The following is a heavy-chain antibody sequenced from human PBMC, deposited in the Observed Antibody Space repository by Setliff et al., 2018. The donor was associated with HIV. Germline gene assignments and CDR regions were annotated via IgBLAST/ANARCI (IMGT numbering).Heavy chain of an antibody. CDR1: GDSISSYS. D-gene: IGHD5-12*01. CDR3: AKDPRAAVATICDY. J-gene: IGHJ4*02. CDR2: IFSSGST. V-gene: IGHV4-4*09. Sequence: PSETLSLTCTVSGDSISSYSWNWIRQSPGGGLEWIGFIFSSGSTKYNPSLQSRVTMSIDTSKNQFSLKLYSVTAADTAVYYCAKDPRAAVATICDYWGQGTLVTVSS.